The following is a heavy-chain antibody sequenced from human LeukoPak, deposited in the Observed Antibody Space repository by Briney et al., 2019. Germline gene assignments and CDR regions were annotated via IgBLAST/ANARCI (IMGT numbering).Heavy chain of an antibody. CDR3: AKDLSVVRCGSGYFDY. V-gene: IGHV3-23*01. CDR2: ISDTGGSP. J-gene: IGHJ4*02. CDR1: GFPFSSYA. Sequence: GGSLRLSCAASGFPFSSYAMNWVRQAPGKGLEWVSAISDTGGSPYYADSVKGRFTISRDNSKNTLYLQMNSLRAEDTAVYYCAKDLSVVRCGSGYFDYWGQGTLVTVSS. D-gene: IGHD3-10*01.